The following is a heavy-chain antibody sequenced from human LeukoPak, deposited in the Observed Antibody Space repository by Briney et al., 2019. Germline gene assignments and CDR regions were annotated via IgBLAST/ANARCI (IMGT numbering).Heavy chain of an antibody. V-gene: IGHV4-61*02. CDR2: IYTSGST. J-gene: IGHJ2*01. CDR1: GGSISSGSYY. CDR3: ARDRGSGSYYLYWYFDL. Sequence: KTSETLSLTCTVSGGSISSGSYYWSWIRQPAGKGLEWIGRIYTSGSTNYNPSLKSRVTISVDTSKNQFSLKLSSVTAADTAVYYCARDRGSGSYYLYWYFDLWGRGTLVTVSS. D-gene: IGHD3-10*01.